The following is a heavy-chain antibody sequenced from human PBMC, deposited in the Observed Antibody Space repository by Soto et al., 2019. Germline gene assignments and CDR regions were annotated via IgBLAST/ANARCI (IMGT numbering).Heavy chain of an antibody. CDR2: IKTDGSIT. CDR1: GFTISSYW. D-gene: IGHD1-26*01. Sequence: ELQLVESGGGLVQPGGSLRLSCAASGFTISSYWMYWVRQAPGKGLVWVSRIKTDGSITSYADSVKGRFTVSRDNVRDTLYLHMNSLRAEDTAVYYCAKDASSVPEYWGQGTLVIVSS. CDR3: AKDASSVPEY. V-gene: IGHV3-74*01. J-gene: IGHJ4*02.